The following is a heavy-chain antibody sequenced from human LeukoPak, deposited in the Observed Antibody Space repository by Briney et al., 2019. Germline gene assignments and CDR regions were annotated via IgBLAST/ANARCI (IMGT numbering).Heavy chain of an antibody. Sequence: SETLSLTCTVSGGSTSSSIYYWGWIRQPPGKGLEWIGNIYYSGSTFYNPSLKSRVTLSVDTSKNQFSLKLSSVTAADTAVYYCARYRYGSGSLYFDYWGQGTLVTVSS. D-gene: IGHD3-10*01. CDR3: ARYRYGSGSLYFDY. V-gene: IGHV4-39*01. J-gene: IGHJ4*02. CDR1: GGSTSSSIYY. CDR2: IYYSGST.